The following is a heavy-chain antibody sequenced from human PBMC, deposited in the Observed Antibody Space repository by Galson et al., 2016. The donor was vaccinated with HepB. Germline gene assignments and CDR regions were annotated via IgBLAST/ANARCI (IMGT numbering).Heavy chain of an antibody. V-gene: IGHV3-30*18. J-gene: IGHJ4*02. D-gene: IGHD5-18*01. CDR2: ISYDGSNK. CDR1: GFSFSSYG. Sequence: SLRLSCAASGFSFSSYGMYWVRQAPGKGLEWVAVISYDGSNKYYVDSVKGRFTISRDNSKNTLYLQMNSLRADDMAVYYCAKGLGGYSYGQPFDYWGQGTLVTVSS. CDR3: AKGLGGYSYGQPFDY.